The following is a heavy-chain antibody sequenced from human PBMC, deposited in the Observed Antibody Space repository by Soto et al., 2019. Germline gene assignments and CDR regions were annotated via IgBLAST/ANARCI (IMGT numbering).Heavy chain of an antibody. V-gene: IGHV3-21*04. D-gene: IGHD6-6*01. J-gene: IGHJ6*03. Sequence: VGSLRLSCAASGFTFSSYSMNWVRQAPGKGLEWVSSISSNSSYIYYADSVKGRFTISRDNAKNSLYLQMNSLRAEDTAVYYCARDIILYSSSSGSGYYYYMDVWGKGTTVTVSS. CDR3: ARDIILYSSSSGSGYYYYMDV. CDR2: ISSNSSYI. CDR1: GFTFSSYS.